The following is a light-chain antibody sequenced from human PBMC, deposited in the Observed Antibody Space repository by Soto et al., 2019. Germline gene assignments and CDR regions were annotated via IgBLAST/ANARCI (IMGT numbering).Light chain of an antibody. CDR3: SSYTSSSTLVV. J-gene: IGLJ2*01. V-gene: IGLV2-14*01. Sequence: QSARTQPASVSGSPGQSITVSCTGTSSDVGGYNYVSWYQQHPGKAPKIMIYEVTNRPSGVSNRFSGSKSGNTASLTISGLQAEDEADYYCSSYTSSSTLVVFGGGTKLTVL. CDR1: SSDVGGYNY. CDR2: EVT.